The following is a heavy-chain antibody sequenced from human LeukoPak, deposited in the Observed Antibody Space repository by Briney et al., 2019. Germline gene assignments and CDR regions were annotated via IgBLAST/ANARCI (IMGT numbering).Heavy chain of an antibody. Sequence: PSETLSLTCTVSGGSISSGGYYWSWIRQHPGKGLERIGYIYYSGSTYYNPSLKSRVTISVDTSKNQFSLKLSSVTAADTAVYYCARALTPTDYDFWSGFSNTGGYYFDYWGQGTLVTVSS. CDR2: IYYSGST. CDR1: GGSISSGGYY. CDR3: ARALTPTDYDFWSGFSNTGGYYFDY. J-gene: IGHJ4*02. D-gene: IGHD3-3*01. V-gene: IGHV4-31*03.